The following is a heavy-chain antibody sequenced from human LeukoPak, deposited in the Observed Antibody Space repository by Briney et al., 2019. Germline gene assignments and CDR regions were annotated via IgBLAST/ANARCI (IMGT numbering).Heavy chain of an antibody. CDR3: ARGYDFRDYMDV. D-gene: IGHD3-3*01. V-gene: IGHV1-69*05. CDR2: IIPIFGTA. Sequence: ASVKVSCKASGGTFSSYAISWVRQAPGQGLEWMGGIIPIFGTANYAQKFQGRVTITTDESTSTAYMELSSLRSEDTAVYYCARGYDFRDYMDVWGKGTTVTVSS. J-gene: IGHJ6*03. CDR1: GGTFSSYA.